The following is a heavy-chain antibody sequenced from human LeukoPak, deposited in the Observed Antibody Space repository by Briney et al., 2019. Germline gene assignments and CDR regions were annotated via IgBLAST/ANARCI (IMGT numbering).Heavy chain of an antibody. CDR2: ISGSGGTK. CDR3: VTDAFDI. J-gene: IGHJ3*02. V-gene: IGHV3-23*01. CDR1: GFTFSSYE. Sequence: PGGSLRLSCAASGFTFSSYEMNWVRQAPGKGLEWVSGISGSGGTKYYADSVKGRFTISRDNSKNTLYLQMNSLRAEDTAVYYVVTDAFDIWGQGTMVTVSS. D-gene: IGHD2-21*02.